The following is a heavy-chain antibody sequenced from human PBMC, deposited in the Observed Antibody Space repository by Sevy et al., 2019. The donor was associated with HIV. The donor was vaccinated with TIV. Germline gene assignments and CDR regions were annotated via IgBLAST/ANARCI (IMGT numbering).Heavy chain of an antibody. V-gene: IGHV5-51*01. Sequence: GESLKISCKGSGYSFTSYWIGWVRQMPGKGLEWMGIIYPGDSDTRYSPSFQGQVTISAAKSISTAYLQWSSLKASDTAMYYCARHQTYCGGDCYSRWFDPWGQGTLVTVSS. J-gene: IGHJ5*02. CDR3: ARHQTYCGGDCYSRWFDP. D-gene: IGHD2-21*01. CDR2: IYPGDSDT. CDR1: GYSFTSYW.